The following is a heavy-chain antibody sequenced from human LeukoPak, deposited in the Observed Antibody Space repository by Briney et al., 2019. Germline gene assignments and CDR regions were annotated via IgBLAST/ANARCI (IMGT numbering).Heavy chain of an antibody. V-gene: IGHV1-69*13. CDR3: ARDRGGVYDSSSAHFDY. Sequence: ASVKVSCKASGGTFSSYAISWVRQAPGQGLEWMGGIIPILGTANYAQKFQGRVTITADESTSTAYMELSSLRSEDTAVYYCARDRGGVYDSSSAHFDYWGQGTLVTVSS. CDR2: IIPILGTA. J-gene: IGHJ4*02. CDR1: GGTFSSYA. D-gene: IGHD3-22*01.